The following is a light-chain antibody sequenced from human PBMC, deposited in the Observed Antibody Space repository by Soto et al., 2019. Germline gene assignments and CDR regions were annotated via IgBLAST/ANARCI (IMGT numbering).Light chain of an antibody. CDR3: QQYHIWPSWT. V-gene: IGKV3-15*01. CDR1: QSVSLS. J-gene: IGKJ1*01. CDR2: GAS. Sequence: EIVLNQPPATLSVSLWRAATPSLRASQSVSLSLAWYQMRPGQPPRLLIYGASTRATDIPARFSGSGSGTDFTLTIRSLQSEDFAVYFCQQYHIWPSWTCGQGPKGDI.